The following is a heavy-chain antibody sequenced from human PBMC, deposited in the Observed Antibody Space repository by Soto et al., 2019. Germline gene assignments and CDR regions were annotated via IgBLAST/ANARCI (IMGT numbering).Heavy chain of an antibody. CDR1: GFTLSGYA. Sequence: EVQLAEPGGGLAQPGGSLRLSCAASGFTLSGYAMDWVRQALGKGLEYVSGISSNGVGTYYANSVQGRFTISRDNSKNTVYLQMGSLRPEDMAVYYCARRARPDFYYMDVWGKGTTVTVSS. D-gene: IGHD6-6*01. CDR3: ARRARPDFYYMDV. J-gene: IGHJ6*03. CDR2: ISSNGVGT. V-gene: IGHV3-64*01.